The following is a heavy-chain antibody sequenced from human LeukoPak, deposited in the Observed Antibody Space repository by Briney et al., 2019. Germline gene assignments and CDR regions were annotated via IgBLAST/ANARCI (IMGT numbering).Heavy chain of an antibody. J-gene: IGHJ4*02. V-gene: IGHV3-30*02. D-gene: IGHD2-2*01. CDR2: IRYDGSNK. CDR1: GFTFSSYG. CDR3: AKGIPTAIVVVPAPDY. Sequence: GGSLRLSCAASGFTFSSYGMHWVRHAPGKGLEWVAFIRYDGSNKYYADSVKGRFTISRDNSKNTLYLQMNSLRAEDTAVYYCAKGIPTAIVVVPAPDYWGQGTLVTVSS.